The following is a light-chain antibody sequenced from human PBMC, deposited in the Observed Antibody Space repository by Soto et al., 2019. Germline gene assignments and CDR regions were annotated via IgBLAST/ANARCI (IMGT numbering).Light chain of an antibody. CDR3: SSYKSSSTLYV. J-gene: IGLJ1*01. V-gene: IGLV2-14*01. CDR2: DVS. CDR1: SSDVGGYNY. Sequence: QSVLTQPASVSGSPGQSITISCTGTSSDVGGYNYVSWYQQHPGKAPKLMIYDVSNRPSGVSNRFSGSKSGNTASLTISGLQAEDEADYYCSSYKSSSTLYVFGAGTKRTVL.